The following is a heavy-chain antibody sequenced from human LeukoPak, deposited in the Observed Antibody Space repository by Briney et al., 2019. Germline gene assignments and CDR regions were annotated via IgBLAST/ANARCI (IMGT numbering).Heavy chain of an antibody. CDR2: INHSRST. V-gene: IGHV4-34*01. CDR3: ARANDILTGYRRKSNYYGMDV. J-gene: IGHJ6*02. D-gene: IGHD3-9*01. Sequence: SETLSLTCAVYGGSFSGYYWSWIREPPGKGLEWIGEINHSRSTNYNPSLKSRVTISVDTSKNQFSLKLSSVTAADTAVYYCARANDILTGYRRKSNYYGMDVWGQGTTATVSS. CDR1: GGSFSGYY.